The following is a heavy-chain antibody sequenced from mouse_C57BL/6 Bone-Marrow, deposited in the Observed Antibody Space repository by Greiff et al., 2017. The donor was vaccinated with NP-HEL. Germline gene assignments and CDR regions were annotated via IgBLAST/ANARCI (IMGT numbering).Heavy chain of an antibody. J-gene: IGHJ3*01. Sequence: EVHLVESGGGLVKPGGSLKLSCAASGFTFSSYAMSWVRQTPEKRLEWVATISDGGSYTYYPDNVKGRFTISRDNAKNNLYLQMSHLNSEDTAMYYCARGDDSWFAYWGQGTLVTVSA. CDR2: ISDGGSYT. CDR1: GFTFSSYA. D-gene: IGHD2-13*01. CDR3: ARGDDSWFAY. V-gene: IGHV5-4*01.